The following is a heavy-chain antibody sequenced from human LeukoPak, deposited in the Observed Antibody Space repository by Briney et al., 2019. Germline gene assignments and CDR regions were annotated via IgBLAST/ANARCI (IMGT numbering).Heavy chain of an antibody. CDR2: ISSSSSTI. Sequence: PGGSLRLSCAASGFTFSSYSMNLVRQAPGKGLEWVSYISSSSSTIYYADSVKGRFTISRDNAKNSLYLQMNSLRAEDTAVYYCARAGGEGLLPFAYYFDYWGQGTLVTVSS. J-gene: IGHJ4*02. CDR1: GFTFSSYS. CDR3: ARAGGEGLLPFAYYFDY. D-gene: IGHD4-23*01. V-gene: IGHV3-48*01.